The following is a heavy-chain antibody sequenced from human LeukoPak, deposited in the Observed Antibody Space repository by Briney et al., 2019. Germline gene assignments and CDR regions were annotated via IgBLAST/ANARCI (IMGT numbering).Heavy chain of an antibody. D-gene: IGHD6-19*01. CDR2: IFYSGST. CDR3: ARQGYISGQGFRNNWFDP. CDR1: GGSVSGGSYY. J-gene: IGHJ5*02. Sequence: PSETLSLTCTVSGGSVSGGSYYWGWIRQPPGKGLEWIGTIFYSGSTYYNPSLRSRVTMSVDTSKNQFSLRLSSVTAADTAVYYCARQGYISGQGFRNNWFDPWGQGSLVTVSS. V-gene: IGHV4-39*01.